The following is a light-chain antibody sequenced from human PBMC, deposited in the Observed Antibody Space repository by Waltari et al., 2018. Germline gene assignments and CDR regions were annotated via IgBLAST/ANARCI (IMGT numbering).Light chain of an antibody. J-gene: IGKJ1*01. CDR2: KAS. CDR3: RQTPNSPRT. V-gene: IGKV2-30*01. Sequence: LDGFEQMPGQAPSRLIYKASKLEGGVPDRFSGSGSGTDFTLNISRLEADDVGGYYCRQTPNSPRTFGQGSQV.